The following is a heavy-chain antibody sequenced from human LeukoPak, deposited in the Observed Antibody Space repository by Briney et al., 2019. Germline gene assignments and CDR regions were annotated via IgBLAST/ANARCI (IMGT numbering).Heavy chain of an antibody. CDR1: GFTFSSYS. Sequence: GGSLRLSCAASGFTFSSYSMNWVRQAPGKGLDWVSSISSSSSYIYYADSVKGRFTISRDNAKNSLYLQMNSLRADDTAVYYCARGEWSSSPFDYWGQGTLVTVSS. CDR2: ISSSSSYI. CDR3: ARGEWSSSPFDY. V-gene: IGHV3-21*01. D-gene: IGHD6-6*01. J-gene: IGHJ4*02.